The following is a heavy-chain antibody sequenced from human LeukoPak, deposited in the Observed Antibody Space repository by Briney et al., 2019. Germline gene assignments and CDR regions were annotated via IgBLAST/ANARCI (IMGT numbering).Heavy chain of an antibody. Sequence: GGSLRLSCAASGFTFSSYAMSWVRQAPGKGLEWVSAISGSGGSTYYADSVKGRFTISRDNSKNTLYLQMNSLRAEDTAVYYCASPILYYDSSGYYFDYWGQGTLVTVSS. CDR2: ISGSGGST. CDR3: ASPILYYDSSGYYFDY. D-gene: IGHD3-22*01. CDR1: GFTFSSYA. V-gene: IGHV3-23*01. J-gene: IGHJ4*02.